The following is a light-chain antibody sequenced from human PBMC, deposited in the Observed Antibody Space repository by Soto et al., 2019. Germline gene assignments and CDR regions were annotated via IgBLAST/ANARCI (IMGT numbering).Light chain of an antibody. J-gene: IGLJ1*01. CDR1: SSDVGGYNY. CDR2: DVS. CDR3: CSYAGSYLRV. Sequence: QSALTQPRSVSGSPGQSVTISCTGTSSDVGGYNYVSWYQQHPGKAPKLMIYDVSKRPSGVPDRFSGSKSGNTASLTISGLQAEDEADYYCCSYAGSYLRVFGTGTRSPS. V-gene: IGLV2-11*01.